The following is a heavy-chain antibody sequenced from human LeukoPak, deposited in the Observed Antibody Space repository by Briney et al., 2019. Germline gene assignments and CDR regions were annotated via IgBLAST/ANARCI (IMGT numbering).Heavy chain of an antibody. V-gene: IGHV3-30*04. J-gene: IGHJ4*02. CDR2: ISYDGSNK. Sequence: GGSLRLSCAASGFTFSSYAMHWVRQAPGKGLEWVAVISYDGSNKYYADSVKGRFTISRDNSKSTLYLQMNSLRAEDTAVYYCARVDTASGKDYWGQGTLVTVSS. D-gene: IGHD5-18*01. CDR3: ARVDTASGKDY. CDR1: GFTFSSYA.